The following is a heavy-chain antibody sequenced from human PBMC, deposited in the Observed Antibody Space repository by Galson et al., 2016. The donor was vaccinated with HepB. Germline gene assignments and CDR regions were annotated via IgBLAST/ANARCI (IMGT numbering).Heavy chain of an antibody. CDR1: GGSISSGDYS. J-gene: IGHJ2*01. D-gene: IGHD1/OR15-1a*01. V-gene: IGHV4-30-2*01. CDR3: ARTRQQPNYWYFDP. Sequence: TLSLTCAVTGGSISSGDYSWSWIRQPPGKGLEWIGYIYDSGGTNYNPALKSRLTISEDRSKNQVSLKVTSVTAADTAIYYCARTRQQPNYWYFDPWGRGTLVTVSS. CDR2: IYDSGGT.